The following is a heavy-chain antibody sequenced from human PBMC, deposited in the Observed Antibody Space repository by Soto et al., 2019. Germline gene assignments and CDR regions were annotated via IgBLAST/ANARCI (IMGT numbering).Heavy chain of an antibody. CDR2: ISGSGGST. Sequence: HGGSLRLSCAASGFTFSSYAMSWVRQAPGKGLEWVSAISGSGGSTYYADSVKGRFTISRDNSKNTLYLQMNSLRAEDTAVYYCANALYYSDGMDVWGQGTTVTVSS. J-gene: IGHJ6*02. V-gene: IGHV3-23*01. D-gene: IGHD3-10*01. CDR3: ANALYYSDGMDV. CDR1: GFTFSSYA.